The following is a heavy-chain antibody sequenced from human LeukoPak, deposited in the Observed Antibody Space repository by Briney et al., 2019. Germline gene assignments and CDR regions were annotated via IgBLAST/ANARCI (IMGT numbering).Heavy chain of an antibody. CDR1: GLTFDTYG. J-gene: IGHJ4*02. CDR3: AKVPALGPYDSSGYFYFDY. CDR2: ISGSGGST. D-gene: IGHD3-22*01. Sequence: GGSLRLSCTVSGLTFDTYGMSWVRQAPGKGLEWVSAISGSGGSTYYADSVKGRFTISRDNSKNTLYLQMNSLRAEDTAVYYCAKVPALGPYDSSGYFYFDYWGQGTLVTVSS. V-gene: IGHV3-23*01.